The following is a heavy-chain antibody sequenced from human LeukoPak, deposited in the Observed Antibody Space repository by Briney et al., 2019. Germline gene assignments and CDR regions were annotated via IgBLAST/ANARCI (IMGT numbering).Heavy chain of an antibody. CDR1: DGSFSSSDYY. CDR3: ARPDFPGQFDP. D-gene: IGHD3-3*01. CDR2: IYYSGTT. V-gene: IGHV4-39*01. Sequence: PSETLSLTCTVSDGSFSSSDYYWGWIRQPPGKGLEWIGSIYYSGTTYHNPSLKSRVTISLDTSKNQSSLKLSSVTAADTAVYYCARPDFPGQFDPWGQGTLVTVSS. J-gene: IGHJ5*02.